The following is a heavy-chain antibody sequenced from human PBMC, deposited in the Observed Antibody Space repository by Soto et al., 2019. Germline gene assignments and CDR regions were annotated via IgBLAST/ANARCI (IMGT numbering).Heavy chain of an antibody. V-gene: IGHV4-39*01. Sequence: SETLSLTCTVSGGSISSSSYYWGWIRQPPGKGLEWIGSIYYSGSTYYSPSLKSRVTISVDTSKNQFSLKLSSVTAADTAVYYCASMGSGVYYGMDVWGQGTTVTVSS. CDR2: IYYSGST. J-gene: IGHJ6*02. D-gene: IGHD1-26*01. CDR3: ASMGSGVYYGMDV. CDR1: GGSISSSSYY.